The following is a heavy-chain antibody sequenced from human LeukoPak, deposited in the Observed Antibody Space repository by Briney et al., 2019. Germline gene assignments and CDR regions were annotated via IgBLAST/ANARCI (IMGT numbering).Heavy chain of an antibody. D-gene: IGHD2-2*01. V-gene: IGHV4-59*12. CDR2: IYYSGST. Sequence: SETLSLTCTVSGGSLSSYYWSWIRQPPGKGLEWIGYIYYSGSTNYNPSLKSRVTISVDTSKNQFSLKLSSVTAADTAVYYCARENIVVVPAALPGDYYYYMDVWGKGTTVTVSS. J-gene: IGHJ6*03. CDR1: GGSLSSYY. CDR3: ARENIVVVPAALPGDYYYYMDV.